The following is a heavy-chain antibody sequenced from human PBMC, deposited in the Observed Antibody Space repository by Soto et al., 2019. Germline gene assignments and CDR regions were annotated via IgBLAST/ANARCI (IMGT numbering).Heavy chain of an antibody. CDR1: GFTFSSYG. J-gene: IGHJ6*02. D-gene: IGHD3-10*01. Sequence: QVQLVESGGGVVQPGRSLRLSCAASGFTFSSYGMHGVRQAPGKGLEWVAVIWYDGSNKYYADSVKGRFTISRDNSKNTLYLQMNRLRDEDTAVYYCARDVILCFGEPRDYYGMDVWGQGTTVTVSS. CDR3: ARDVILCFGEPRDYYGMDV. V-gene: IGHV3-33*01. CDR2: IWYDGSNK.